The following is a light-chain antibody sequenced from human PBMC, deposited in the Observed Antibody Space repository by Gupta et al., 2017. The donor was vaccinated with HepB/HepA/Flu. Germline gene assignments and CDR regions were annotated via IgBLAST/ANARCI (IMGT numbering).Light chain of an antibody. V-gene: IGKV4-1*01. CDR3: QQYYSSPQT. CDR2: WAS. CDR1: QIVSYNFNTY. Sequence: EIVMTQSLDARAVSSGEGGTINCKSCQIVSYNFNTYLDWSQQKPGQPPKLRIYWASTRESGVPDRFSGSGSGTDFSLTISSLQAEDVAVYYCQQYYSSPQTFGQGTKLEIK. J-gene: IGKJ1*01.